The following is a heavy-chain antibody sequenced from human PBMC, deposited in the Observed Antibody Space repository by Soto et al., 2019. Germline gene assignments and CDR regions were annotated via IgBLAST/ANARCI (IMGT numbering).Heavy chain of an antibody. J-gene: IGHJ4*02. CDR3: ARGDQWLDY. V-gene: IGHV6-1*01. CDR1: GDSVSSNSPA. Sequence: PSQTLSLTCAISGDSVSSNSPAWNWIRQSPSRGLEWLGRTYYRSKWYNDYAVSVKSRITINPDTSKNQLSLQVNSVIPEDTAVNYCARGDQWLDYWGQGTLVTVSS. D-gene: IGHD6-19*01. CDR2: TYYRSKWYN.